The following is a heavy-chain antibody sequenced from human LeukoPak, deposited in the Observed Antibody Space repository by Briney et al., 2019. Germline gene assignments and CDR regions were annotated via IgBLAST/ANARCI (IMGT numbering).Heavy chain of an antibody. Sequence: PGGSLRLSCAASGFIFSNYAVSWVRQAPGKGLEWVSALSGDGYSAYYAGSVRGRFTISRDNSKNTLYLQMNSLRADDTALYYCAKGPSYGDPFDYWGQGTLVTVSS. D-gene: IGHD4-17*01. CDR3: AKGPSYGDPFDY. CDR1: GFIFSNYA. CDR2: LSGDGYSA. V-gene: IGHV3-23*01. J-gene: IGHJ4*02.